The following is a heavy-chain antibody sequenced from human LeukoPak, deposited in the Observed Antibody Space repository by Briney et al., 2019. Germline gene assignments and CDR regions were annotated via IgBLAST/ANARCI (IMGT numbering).Heavy chain of an antibody. J-gene: IGHJ4*02. Sequence: PGGSLRLSCAASGFTFNNFEMNWVRQAPGKGLEWVSYISRSGSTIYYADSVKGRFTISRDNAKNSLYLQMNSLRAEDTAVYYCARQYYYDSSGFFDYWGQGTLVTVSS. D-gene: IGHD3-22*01. V-gene: IGHV3-48*03. CDR2: ISRSGSTI. CDR1: GFTFNNFE. CDR3: ARQYYYDSSGFFDY.